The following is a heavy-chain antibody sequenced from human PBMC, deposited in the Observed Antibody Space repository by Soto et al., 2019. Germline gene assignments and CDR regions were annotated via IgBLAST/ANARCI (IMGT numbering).Heavy chain of an antibody. V-gene: IGHV4-34*01. J-gene: IGHJ5*02. D-gene: IGHD6-13*01. CDR2: INDSGGT. CDR3: ASAAVGYNWFDP. CDR1: GESFSSYY. Sequence: QVQLQQWGAGLLKPSETLSLTCAVYGESFSSYYWSWIRQPPGKGLEWIGEINDSGGTNYSPSLKSRVTISVATSKNQFSLTRSSVTAADTAIYYCASAAVGYNWFDPWGQGTLVTVSS.